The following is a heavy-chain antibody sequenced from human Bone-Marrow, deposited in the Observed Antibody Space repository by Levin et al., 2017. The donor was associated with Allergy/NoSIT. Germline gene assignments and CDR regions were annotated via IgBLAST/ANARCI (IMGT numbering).Heavy chain of an antibody. Sequence: SCAASGFTFSNAWMSWVRQAPGKGLEWVGRIKSKTDGGTTDYAVPVKGRFTISRDDSKNTLYLQMNSLKTEDTAVYYCTTDSSSGYYYVSFDYWGQGTLVTVSS. J-gene: IGHJ4*02. CDR3: TTDSSSGYYYVSFDY. CDR2: IKSKTDGGTT. D-gene: IGHD3-22*01. V-gene: IGHV3-15*01. CDR1: GFTFSNAW.